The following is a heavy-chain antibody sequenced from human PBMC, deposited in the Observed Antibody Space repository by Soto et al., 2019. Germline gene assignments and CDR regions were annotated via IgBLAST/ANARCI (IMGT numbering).Heavy chain of an antibody. J-gene: IGHJ6*02. CDR3: ARSYYQKYYYGMDV. CDR1: GVTFSSYE. V-gene: IGHV3-48*03. CDR2: ISSSGSTI. Sequence: PGGSLRLSCAASGVTFSSYEMNWVRQAPGKGLEWVSYISSSGSTIYYADSVKGRFTISRDNAKNSLYLQMNSLRAEDTAVYYCARSYYQKYYYGMDVWGQGTTVTVSS. D-gene: IGHD2-2*01.